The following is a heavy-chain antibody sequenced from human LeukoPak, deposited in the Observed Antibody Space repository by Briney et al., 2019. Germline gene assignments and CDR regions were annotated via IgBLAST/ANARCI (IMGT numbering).Heavy chain of an antibody. CDR1: GGSFSGYY. J-gene: IGHJ4*02. V-gene: IGHV4-34*01. CDR3: AREAVAGPDY. Sequence: SETLSLTCAAYGGSFSGYYWSWIRQPPGKGLEWIGEINHSGSTNYNPSLKSRVTISVDTSKNQFSLKLSSVTAADTAVYYCAREAVAGPDYWGQGTLVTVSS. D-gene: IGHD6-19*01. CDR2: INHSGST.